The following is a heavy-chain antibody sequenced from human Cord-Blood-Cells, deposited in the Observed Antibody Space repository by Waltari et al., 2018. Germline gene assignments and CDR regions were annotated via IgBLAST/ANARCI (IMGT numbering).Heavy chain of an antibody. D-gene: IGHD3-3*01. CDR3: ARGPASLTYYDFWSGYLPLFDY. V-gene: IGHV4-4*07. CDR1: GGSISSYY. Sequence: QVQLQESGPGLVKPSETLSLTCTVSGGSISSYYWSWIRQPAGKGLEWIGRIYTSGSTNYTPSLKSRVTMSVDTSKDQFSLELSSVAAADTAVYYCARGPASLTYYDFWSGYLPLFDYWGQGTLVTVSS. J-gene: IGHJ4*02. CDR2: IYTSGST.